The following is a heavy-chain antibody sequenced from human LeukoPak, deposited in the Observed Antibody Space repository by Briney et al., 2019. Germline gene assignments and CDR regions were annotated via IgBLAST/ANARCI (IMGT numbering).Heavy chain of an antibody. CDR1: GFTFSSYA. CDR2: ISGSGGST. CDR3: AKGPRYSSSSPYFDY. Sequence: PGGSLRLSCAASGFTFSSYAMSWVRQAPGKGLEWVSAISGSGGSTYYADSVKGRFAISRDNSKNSLYLQMNSLRTEDTALYYCAKGPRYSSSSPYFDYWGQGTLVTVSS. D-gene: IGHD6-6*01. J-gene: IGHJ4*02. V-gene: IGHV3-23*01.